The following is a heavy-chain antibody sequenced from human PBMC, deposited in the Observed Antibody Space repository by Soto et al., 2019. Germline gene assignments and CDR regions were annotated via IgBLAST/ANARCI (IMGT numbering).Heavy chain of an antibody. CDR3: ANDLHWYGMDV. J-gene: IGHJ6*04. V-gene: IGHV3-23*01. Sequence: EVQLLGSGGGLVQPGGSLRLSCVASGFTVSNYFMNWVRQAPGTVLQWVSDISSRDGRTHYTDFVRSRFTISSDNSKNTLSLQKNSLSAEGTDVSYCANDLHWYGMDVGGEGTTVTVSS. CDR2: ISSRDGRT. CDR1: GFTVSNYF. D-gene: IGHD2-8*02.